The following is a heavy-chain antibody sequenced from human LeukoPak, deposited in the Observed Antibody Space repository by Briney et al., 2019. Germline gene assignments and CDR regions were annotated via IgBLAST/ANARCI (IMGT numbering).Heavy chain of an antibody. CDR2: IYYSGST. Sequence: PSETLSLTCTVSGGSISSSSYYWGWIRQPPGKGLEWIGSIYYSGSTYCNPSLKSRVTISVDTSKNQFSLKLSSVTAADTAVYYCARGAVEYYDSSGYYPAHLGYFDYWGQGTLVTVSS. J-gene: IGHJ4*02. CDR3: ARGAVEYYDSSGYYPAHLGYFDY. D-gene: IGHD3-22*01. CDR1: GGSISSSSYY. V-gene: IGHV4-39*07.